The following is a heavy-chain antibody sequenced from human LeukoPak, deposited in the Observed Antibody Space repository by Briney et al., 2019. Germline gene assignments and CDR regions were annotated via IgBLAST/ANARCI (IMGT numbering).Heavy chain of an antibody. D-gene: IGHD6-13*01. CDR3: ARGWYDFDY. CDR2: ISSNGGNT. Sequence: GGSLRLSCATSGFTFSSHAISWVRQAPGKGLEWVSSISSNGGNTYYADSVKGRFTISRDSSKNTVYLQMNSLRAEDTAVYYCARGWYDFDYWGQGTLVTVSS. CDR1: GFTFSSHA. J-gene: IGHJ4*02. V-gene: IGHV3-23*01.